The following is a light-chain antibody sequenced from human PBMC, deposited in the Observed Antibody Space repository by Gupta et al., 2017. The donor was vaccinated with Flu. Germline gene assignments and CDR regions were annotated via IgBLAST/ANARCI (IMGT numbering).Light chain of an antibody. CDR1: SSNIGTNT. J-gene: IGLJ2*01. V-gene: IGLV1-44*01. Sequence: QSVLTQPPSASGTPGQRVTISCSGSSSNIGTNTANWYQQLPGAAPKLLIYSNDQRPSGVPDRFSGSKSGTSAYLAIGGLQSEDGADYYGAAWDDSLNGVLFGGGTKLTVL. CDR3: AAWDDSLNGVL. CDR2: SND.